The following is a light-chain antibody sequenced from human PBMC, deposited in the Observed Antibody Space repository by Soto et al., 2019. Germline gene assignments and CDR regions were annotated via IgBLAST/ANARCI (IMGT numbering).Light chain of an antibody. V-gene: IGLV2-14*01. CDR3: SSYTTRSTHV. CDR1: SSDVGGYNY. Sequence: QSALTQPASVSGSPGQSITISCTGTSSDVGGYNYVSWYQQHPGKAPKLMIYEVSNRPSGVSDRFSGSKSGHTASLTISGLQAEDEADYYCSSYTTRSTHVFGGGTKVTVL. J-gene: IGLJ2*01. CDR2: EVS.